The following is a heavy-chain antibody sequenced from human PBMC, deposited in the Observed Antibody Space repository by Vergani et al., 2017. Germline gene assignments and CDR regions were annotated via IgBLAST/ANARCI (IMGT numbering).Heavy chain of an antibody. CDR3: ARDLRRTPGIAVAGTGAFDI. CDR2: ISSSSSYI. Sequence: EVQLVESGGGLVKPGGSLRLSCAASGFTFSSYSMNWVRQAPGKGLEWVSSISSSSSYIYYADSVKGRFTISRDNAKNQFSLKLSSVTAADTAVYYCARDLRRTPGIAVAGTGAFDIWGQGTMVTVSS. D-gene: IGHD6-19*01. V-gene: IGHV3-21*04. J-gene: IGHJ3*02. CDR1: GFTFSSYS.